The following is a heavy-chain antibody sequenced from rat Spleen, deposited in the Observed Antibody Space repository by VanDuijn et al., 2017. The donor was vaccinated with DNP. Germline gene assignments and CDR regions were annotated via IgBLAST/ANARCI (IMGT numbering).Heavy chain of an antibody. V-gene: IGHV5S13*01. CDR1: GFTFSNYG. J-gene: IGHJ4*01. D-gene: IGHD1-4*01. CDR2: ISTSGGST. Sequence: EVQLVESGGGLVQPGRSLKLSCAASGFTFSNYGMAWVRQAPKKGLEWVATISTSGGSTYYRDSVKGRFTISRDNAKSTLYLQMDSLRSEDTATYYCATRLPGYRYAMDAWGQGTSVTVSS. CDR3: ATRLPGYRYAMDA.